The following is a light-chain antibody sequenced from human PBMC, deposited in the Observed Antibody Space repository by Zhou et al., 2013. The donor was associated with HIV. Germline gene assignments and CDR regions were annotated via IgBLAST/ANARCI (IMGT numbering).Light chain of an antibody. CDR1: QGISSA. J-gene: IGKJ4*01. V-gene: IGKV1D-13*01. Sequence: AIQLTQSPSSLSASVGDRVTITCRASQGISSALAWYQQKPGKAPKLLIYDASSLESGVPSRFSGSGSGTDFTLTISSLQPEDFATYYCQQFNNYLTFGGGTKVXIK. CDR2: DAS. CDR3: QQFNNYLT.